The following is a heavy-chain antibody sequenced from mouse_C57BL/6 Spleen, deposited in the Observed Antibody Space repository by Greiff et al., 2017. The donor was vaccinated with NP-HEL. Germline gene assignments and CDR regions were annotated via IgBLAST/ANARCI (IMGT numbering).Heavy chain of an antibody. CDR1: GYTFTSYW. J-gene: IGHJ4*01. D-gene: IGHD2-4*01. V-gene: IGHV1-50*01. Sequence: VQLQQPGAELVKPGASVKLSCKASGYTFTSYWMQWVKQRPGQGLEWIGEIDPSDSYTNYNQKFKGKATLTVDTSSSTASMQLSSLTSEDSAVYYCARGITTDGLFYAMDCWGQGTSVTVSS. CDR2: IDPSDSYT. CDR3: ARGITTDGLFYAMDC.